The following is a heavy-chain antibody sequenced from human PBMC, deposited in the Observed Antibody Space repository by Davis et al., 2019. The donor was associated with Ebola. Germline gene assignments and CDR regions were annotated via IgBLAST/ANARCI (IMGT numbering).Heavy chain of an antibody. V-gene: IGHV3-21*01. Sequence: GESLKISCAASGFTFSSYAMSWVRQAPGKGLEWVSSITSSSSYIYYADSVKGRFTISRDNAKNSLYLQMNSLRDEDTAVYYCARVPLMAAAAHFDYWGQGTLVTVSS. CDR1: GFTFSSYA. CDR3: ARVPLMAAAAHFDY. D-gene: IGHD6-13*01. CDR2: ITSSSSYI. J-gene: IGHJ4*02.